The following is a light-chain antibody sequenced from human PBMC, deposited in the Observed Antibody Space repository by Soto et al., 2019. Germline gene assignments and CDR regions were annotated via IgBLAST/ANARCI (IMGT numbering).Light chain of an antibody. CDR3: QQSASSVT. J-gene: IGKJ5*01. Sequence: EVVLTQSPATLSLSPRERATLFCRASQSISYSFLGWYQQKPGQPPRLLIYGASNRAPGIPDRFSGSGSDTDFTLTIRRLEPEDFAMYYCQQSASSVTFGQGTRLEIK. CDR1: QSISYSF. V-gene: IGKV3-20*01. CDR2: GAS.